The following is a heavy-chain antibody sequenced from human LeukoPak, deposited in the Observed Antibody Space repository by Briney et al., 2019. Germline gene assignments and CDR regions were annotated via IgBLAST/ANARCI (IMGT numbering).Heavy chain of an antibody. J-gene: IGHJ4*02. CDR1: GGTFSSYA. D-gene: IGHD3-10*01. Sequence: SVKVSCKASGGTFSSYAISWVRQAPGQGLEWMGRIIPIFGTANYAQKFQGRVTITADESTSTAYVELSSLRSEDTAVYYCAILTNRNYGDYWGQGTLVTVSS. CDR3: AILTNRNYGDY. V-gene: IGHV1-69*13. CDR2: IIPIFGTA.